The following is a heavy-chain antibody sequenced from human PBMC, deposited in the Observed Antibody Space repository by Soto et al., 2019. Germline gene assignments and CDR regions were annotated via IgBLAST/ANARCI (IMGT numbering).Heavy chain of an antibody. CDR2: ISYDGSNK. CDR1: GFTFSSYG. CDR3: TTSPNYHYDF. D-gene: IGHD1-7*01. Sequence: GGSLRLSCAASGFTFSSYGMHWVRQAPGKGLEWVAVISYDGSNKYYADSVKGRFTISRDNSKNTLYLQMNSLKTEDTALYYCTTSPNYHYDFWGQGTLVTVSS. J-gene: IGHJ4*02. V-gene: IGHV3-30*03.